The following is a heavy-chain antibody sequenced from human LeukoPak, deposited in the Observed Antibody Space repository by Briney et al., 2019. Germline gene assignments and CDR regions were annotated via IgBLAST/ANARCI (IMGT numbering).Heavy chain of an antibody. CDR1: GYTFTNYG. D-gene: IGHD3-22*01. J-gene: IGHJ2*01. V-gene: IGHV1-18*04. CDR3: ARGRSVVITTSWYFDL. Sequence: ASVKVSCKASGYTFTNYGISWVRQTPGEGLEWMGWINAYTGNTNYAQKFQGRVTMTTDTSTSTAYMELRNLRSDDTAVYYCARGRSVVITTSWYFDLWGRGTLVTVSS. CDR2: INAYTGNT.